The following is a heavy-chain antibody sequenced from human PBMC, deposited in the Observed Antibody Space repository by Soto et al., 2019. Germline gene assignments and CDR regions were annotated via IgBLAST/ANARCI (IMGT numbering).Heavy chain of an antibody. J-gene: IGHJ4*02. CDR1: GYTFTNYA. CDR2: INGGNGDT. V-gene: IGHV1-3*01. D-gene: IGHD3-10*01. Sequence: ASVKVSCKASGYTFTNYARHWVRQAPGQRLEWMGWINGGNGDTKYSPDFQGRVTITRDTSASTAYMELSSLRSEDTAIYYCARSYYGLGGYLDYWGQGNLVTVSS. CDR3: ARSYYGLGGYLDY.